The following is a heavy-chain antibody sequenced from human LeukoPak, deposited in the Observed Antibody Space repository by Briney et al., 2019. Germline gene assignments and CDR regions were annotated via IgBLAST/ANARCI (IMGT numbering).Heavy chain of an antibody. CDR2: IYPGDSDT. Sequence: SGESLKISCKGSGYSFTSFWIGWVRQMPGKGLEWMGAIYPGDSDTRHSPSFQGQVTISADKSINTAYLQWSSLKASDTAMYYCATALFSSTWYAGSDYWGQGTLVTVSS. J-gene: IGHJ4*02. CDR3: ATALFSSTWYAGSDY. CDR1: GYSFTSFW. V-gene: IGHV5-51*01. D-gene: IGHD6-13*01.